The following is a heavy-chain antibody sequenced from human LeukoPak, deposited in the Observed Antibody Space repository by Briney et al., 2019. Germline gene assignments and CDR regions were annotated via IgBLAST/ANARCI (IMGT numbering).Heavy chain of an antibody. Sequence: GGSLRLSCAASGFTFSSYAMHWVRQAPGKGLEWVAVISYDGSNKYYADSVKGRFTISRDNSKNTLYLQMNSLRAEDTAVYYCARDNSEFDYWGQGTLGTVSS. CDR2: ISYDGSNK. CDR3: ARDNSEFDY. J-gene: IGHJ4*02. V-gene: IGHV3-30-3*01. D-gene: IGHD5-18*01. CDR1: GFTFSSYA.